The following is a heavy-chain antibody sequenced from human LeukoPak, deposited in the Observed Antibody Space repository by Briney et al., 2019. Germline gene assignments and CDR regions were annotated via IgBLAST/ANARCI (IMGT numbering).Heavy chain of an antibody. CDR1: GFTFSTYW. CDR2: IWYDGSNQ. J-gene: IGHJ4*02. V-gene: IGHV3-33*08. CDR3: ATDRNSGKYYDY. Sequence: GGSLRLSCSASGFTFSTYWMSWVRQAPGKGLEWVAVIWYDGSNQYYVDSVKGRFTVFRDNAKDTLYLQMNSLRAEDTAVYYCATDRNSGKYYDYWGQGTLVTVSS. D-gene: IGHD1-26*01.